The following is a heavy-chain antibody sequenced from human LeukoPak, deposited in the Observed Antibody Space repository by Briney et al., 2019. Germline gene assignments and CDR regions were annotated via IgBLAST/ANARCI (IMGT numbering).Heavy chain of an antibody. CDR1: GGSISSSSYY. CDR3: ARPRLRGPARGGYDY. CDR2: IYYSGST. D-gene: IGHD3-16*01. Sequence: SETLSLTCTVSGGSISSSSYYWGWIRQPPGKGLEWIGSIYYSGSTYYNPSLKSRVTISVDTSKNQFSLKLSSVTAADTAVYYCARPRLRGPARGGYDYWGQGTLVTVSS. V-gene: IGHV4-39*01. J-gene: IGHJ4*02.